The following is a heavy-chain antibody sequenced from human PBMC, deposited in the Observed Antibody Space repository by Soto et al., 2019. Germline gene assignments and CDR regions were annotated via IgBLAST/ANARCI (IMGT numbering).Heavy chain of an antibody. CDR2: ISGNAGST. CDR3: AKDIVVVPAALDFLDY. D-gene: IGHD2-2*01. CDR1: GFTFSSYA. V-gene: IGHV3-23*01. J-gene: IGHJ4*02. Sequence: EVQLLESGGGLVQPGGSLRLSCAASGFTFSSYAMSWVRQAPGKGLEWVSAISGNAGSTYYADSVKGRFTISRDNSKNTLYLQMNTLRVEDTAVYYCAKDIVVVPAALDFLDYWGQGTLVTVSS.